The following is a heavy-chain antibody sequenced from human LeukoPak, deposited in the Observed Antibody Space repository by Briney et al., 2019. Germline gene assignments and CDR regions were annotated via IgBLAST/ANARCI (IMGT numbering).Heavy chain of an antibody. Sequence: GGSLRLSCAASGFTFSSYAMHWVRQAPGKGLEWVAVISYDGSNKYYADSVKGRFTISRDNSKNTLYLQMNSLRAEDTAVYYCAKDGGYVPYCSSTSCYIDYWGQGTLVTVSS. CDR2: ISYDGSNK. V-gene: IGHV3-30-3*01. CDR3: AKDGGYVPYCSSTSCYIDY. J-gene: IGHJ4*02. CDR1: GFTFSSYA. D-gene: IGHD2-2*01.